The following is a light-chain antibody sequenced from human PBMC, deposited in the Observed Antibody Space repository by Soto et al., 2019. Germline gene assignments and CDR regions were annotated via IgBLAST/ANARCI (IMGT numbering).Light chain of an antibody. V-gene: IGLV4-69*01. CDR1: SGHSNYA. CDR3: QTWGSDIVV. Sequence: QPVLTQSPSASASLGASVKLTCTLSSGHSNYAIAWHQQQSEKGPRYLMKLNSDGSHNKGDGIPDRFSGSSSGAERYLTISSLQSEDEADYYCQTWGSDIVVFGGGTKLTVL. CDR2: LNSDGSH. J-gene: IGLJ2*01.